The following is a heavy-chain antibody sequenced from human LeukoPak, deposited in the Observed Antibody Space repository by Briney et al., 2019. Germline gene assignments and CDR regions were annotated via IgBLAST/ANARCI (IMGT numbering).Heavy chain of an antibody. CDR3: ARVQSSGWYGGGFDY. D-gene: IGHD6-19*01. J-gene: IGHJ4*02. V-gene: IGHV1-69*04. Sequence: SVKVSCKASGGTFSSYAISWVRQAPGQGLEWMGRIIPILGIANYAQKFQGRVTITADKSTSTAYMELSSLRSEDTAVYYCARVQSSGWYGGGFDYWGQGTLVTVSS. CDR2: IIPILGIA. CDR1: GGTFSSYA.